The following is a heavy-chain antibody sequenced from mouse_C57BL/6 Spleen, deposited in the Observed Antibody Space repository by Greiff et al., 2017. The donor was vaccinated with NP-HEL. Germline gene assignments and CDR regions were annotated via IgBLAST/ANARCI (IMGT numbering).Heavy chain of an antibody. CDR1: GFTFSDYY. CDR3: ARGDSSGYLGAMDY. V-gene: IGHV5-16*01. CDR2: INYDGSST. J-gene: IGHJ4*01. Sequence: EVHLVESEGGLVQPGSSMKLSCTASGFTFSDYYMAWVRQVPEKGLEWVANINYDGSSTYYLDSLKSRFIISRDNAKNILYLQMSSLKSEDTATYYCARGDSSGYLGAMDYWGQGTSVTVSS. D-gene: IGHD3-2*02.